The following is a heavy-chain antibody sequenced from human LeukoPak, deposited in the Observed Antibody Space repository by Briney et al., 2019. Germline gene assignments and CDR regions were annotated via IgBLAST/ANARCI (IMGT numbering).Heavy chain of an antibody. J-gene: IGHJ5*01. CDR3: ARDYRLRWYDS. Sequence: SETLSLTCTVSGGSISSYYWIWIRQPPRKGLEWIGYIYYSGTTYYSPSLKSRVTISVDTSKNQFSLRMSSVTAADTAVYYCARDYRLRWYDSWGQGTLVSVSS. CDR2: IYYSGTT. V-gene: IGHV4-59*12. CDR1: GGSISSYY. D-gene: IGHD4-17*01.